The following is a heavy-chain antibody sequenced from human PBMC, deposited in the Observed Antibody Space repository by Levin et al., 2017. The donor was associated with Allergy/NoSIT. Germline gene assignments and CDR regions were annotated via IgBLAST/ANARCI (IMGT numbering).Heavy chain of an antibody. D-gene: IGHD6-13*01. CDR3: ATVRQQLATRVVFNS. CDR1: GFTFSNAW. CDR2: IKTETDGGTT. V-gene: IGHV3-15*01. J-gene: IGHJ3*02. Sequence: GGSLRLSCAASGFTFSNAWMNWVRQAPGEGLEWVGRIKTETDGGTTDYAAPVKGRFTISRDDSRNTMYLQMDSLKTEDTAVYYCATVRQQLATRVVFNSWGQGTMVTVSS.